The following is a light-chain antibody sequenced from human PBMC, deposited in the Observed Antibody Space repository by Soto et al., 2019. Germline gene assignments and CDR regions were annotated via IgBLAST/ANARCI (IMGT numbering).Light chain of an antibody. Sequence: EIVLTQSPGTLSLSPGERATLSCRASQSVSSSYLAWYQQKPGQAPRLLIYDVSNRATGIPARFSGSGSGTDFTLTISSLEPEDFAVYYCQQRYNWPRTFGQGTKVEIK. V-gene: IGKV3-11*01. CDR3: QQRYNWPRT. CDR1: QSVSSSY. CDR2: DVS. J-gene: IGKJ1*01.